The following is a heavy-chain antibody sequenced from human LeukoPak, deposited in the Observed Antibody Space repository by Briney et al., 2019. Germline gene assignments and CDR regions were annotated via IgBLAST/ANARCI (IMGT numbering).Heavy chain of an antibody. D-gene: IGHD3-3*01. CDR1: GYSISSGYY. CDR2: IYHSGST. J-gene: IGHJ5*02. Sequence: SETLSLTCAVSGYSISSGYYWGWIRQPPGKGLEWIGSIYHSGSTYYNPSLKSRVTIPVDTSKNQFSLKLSSVTAADTAVYYCARPNYDFWSGYWFDPWGQGTLVTVSS. CDR3: ARPNYDFWSGYWFDP. V-gene: IGHV4-38-2*01.